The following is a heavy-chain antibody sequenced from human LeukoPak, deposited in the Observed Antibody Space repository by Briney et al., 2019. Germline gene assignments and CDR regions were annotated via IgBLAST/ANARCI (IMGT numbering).Heavy chain of an antibody. CDR1: GFTFSSYL. Sequence: GGSLRLSCAASGFTFSSYLMSWVRQAPGKGLEWVANIKHDGSEKYYVDSVKGRFAISRDNGKNSLYLQMNSLRVENMAVYYCARAPREWLLGYHFEYWGQGTLVTVSS. V-gene: IGHV3-7*01. CDR2: IKHDGSEK. D-gene: IGHD3-3*01. CDR3: ARAPREWLLGYHFEY. J-gene: IGHJ4*02.